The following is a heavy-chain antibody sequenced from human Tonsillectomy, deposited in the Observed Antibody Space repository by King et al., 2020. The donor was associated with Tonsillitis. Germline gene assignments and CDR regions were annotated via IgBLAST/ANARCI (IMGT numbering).Heavy chain of an antibody. CDR3: ARGPVTQPFDP. V-gene: IGHV4-34*01. CDR1: GGSFSGYY. Sequence: VQLQQWGAGLLKPSETLSLTCAVYGGSFSGYYWSWIRQPPGKGLEWIGEINHSGSTNYNPSLKSRVTISADTSKNQFSLKLSSVTAADTAVYYCARGPVTQPFDPWGQGTLVTVSS. J-gene: IGHJ5*02. D-gene: IGHD4-17*01. CDR2: INHSGST.